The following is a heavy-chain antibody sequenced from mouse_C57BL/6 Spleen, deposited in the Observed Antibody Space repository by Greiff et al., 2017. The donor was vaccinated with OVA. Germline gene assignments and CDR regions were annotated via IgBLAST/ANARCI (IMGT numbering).Heavy chain of an antibody. CDR3: ARLGNYYGSSYYAMDY. D-gene: IGHD1-1*01. Sequence: VQLQQSGAELVKPGASVKLSCKASGYTFTSYWMHWVKQRPGQGLEWIGMIHPNSGSTNYNEKFKSKATLTVDKSSSTAYMQLSSLTSEDSAVYYCARLGNYYGSSYYAMDYWGQGTSVTVSS. CDR1: GYTFTSYW. V-gene: IGHV1-64*01. CDR2: IHPNSGST. J-gene: IGHJ4*01.